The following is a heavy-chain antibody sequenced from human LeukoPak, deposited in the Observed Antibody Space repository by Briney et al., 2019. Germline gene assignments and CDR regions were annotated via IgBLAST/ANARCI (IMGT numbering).Heavy chain of an antibody. CDR2: ISGSGGST. V-gene: IGHV3-23*01. J-gene: IGHJ4*02. D-gene: IGHD1-26*01. Sequence: GGSLRLPCAASGFTFSSYSMNWVRQAPGKGLEWVSAISGSGGSTYYADSVKGRFTISRDNSKSTLYLQMNSLRAEDTAVYYCAKAGGFSGSYDWGQGTLVTVSS. CDR1: GFTFSSYS. CDR3: AKAGGFSGSYD.